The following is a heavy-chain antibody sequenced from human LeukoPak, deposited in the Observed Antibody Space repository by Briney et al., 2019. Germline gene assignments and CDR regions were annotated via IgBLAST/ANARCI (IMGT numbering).Heavy chain of an antibody. CDR3: AKSVAGIAAAEYFDY. CDR2: ISYDGSNK. J-gene: IGHJ4*02. D-gene: IGHD6-13*01. CDR1: GFTFSSYG. V-gene: IGHV3-30*18. Sequence: PGRSLRLSCAASGFTFSSYGMHWVRQAPGKGLEWVAVISYDGSNKYYADSVKGRFTISRDNSKNTLYLQMNSLRAEDTAVYYCAKSVAGIAAAEYFDYWGQGTLVTVSS.